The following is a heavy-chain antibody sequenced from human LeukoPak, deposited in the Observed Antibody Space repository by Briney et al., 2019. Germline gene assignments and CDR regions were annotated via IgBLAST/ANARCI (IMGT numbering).Heavy chain of an antibody. J-gene: IGHJ4*02. CDR3: AKDLYFRSSRPFDY. V-gene: IGHV3-30*18. CDR2: ISYDGSNK. D-gene: IGHD6-13*01. CDR1: GFTFSSYG. Sequence: GGSLRLSCAASGFTFSSYGMHWVRQAPGKGLEWVAIISYDGSNKYYADSVKGRFTISRDNSKNTLYLQMDSLRVEDTAVYCCAKDLYFRSSRPFDYWGQGTLVTVSS.